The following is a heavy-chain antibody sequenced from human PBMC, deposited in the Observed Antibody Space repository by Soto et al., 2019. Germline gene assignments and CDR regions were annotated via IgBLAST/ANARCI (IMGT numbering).Heavy chain of an antibody. J-gene: IGHJ6*02. D-gene: IGHD3-10*01. CDR1: GGTFSSYA. V-gene: IGHV1-69*06. CDR3: ARGLFPYGSGSYYNLYGMDV. Sequence: VKVSCKASGGTFSSYAISWVRQAPGQGLEWMGGIIPIFGTANYAQKFQGRVTITADKSTSTAYMELSSLRSEDTAVYYCARGLFPYGSGSYYNLYGMDVWGQGTTVTVSS. CDR2: IIPIFGTA.